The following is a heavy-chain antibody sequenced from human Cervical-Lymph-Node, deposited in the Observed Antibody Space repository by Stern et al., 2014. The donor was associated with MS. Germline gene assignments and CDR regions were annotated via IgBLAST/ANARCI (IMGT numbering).Heavy chain of an antibody. CDR2: IYHSGST. CDR1: GGSISSGGYY. CDR3: ARSSWGGLDL. Sequence: QLQLQESGPGLVKPSQTLSLTCTVSGGSISSGGYYWSWIRQHPGKGLQWIGYIYHSGSTYYNPSLKSRLTLSVDTSKNHLSLRLNSVTAADTAVYYCARSSWGGLDLWGRGTLVAVSS. D-gene: IGHD1-26*01. V-gene: IGHV4-31*03. J-gene: IGHJ2*01.